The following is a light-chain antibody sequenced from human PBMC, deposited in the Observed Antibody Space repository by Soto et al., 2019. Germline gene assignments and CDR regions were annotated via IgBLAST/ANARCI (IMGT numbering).Light chain of an antibody. CDR2: EVS. Sequence: QSVLAQPASVSGSPGQSITISCTGTSSDVGSYNLVSWYQQHPGKAPKLMIYEVSKRPSGVSNRFSGSKSGNTASLTISGLQAEDEADYYCCSYESSSTHVFGTGTKVTV. CDR3: CSYESSSTHV. CDR1: SSDVGSYNL. J-gene: IGLJ1*01. V-gene: IGLV2-23*02.